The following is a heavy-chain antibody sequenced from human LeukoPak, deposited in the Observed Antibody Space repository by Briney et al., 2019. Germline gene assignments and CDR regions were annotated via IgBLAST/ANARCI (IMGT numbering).Heavy chain of an antibody. CDR2: ISHDGTSI. V-gene: IGHV3-74*03. J-gene: IGHJ4*02. D-gene: IGHD1-1*01. CDR3: ARDLEYKFFDY. Sequence: GGSLRLSCAASGFPFGDYVMHWVRQVPGKGLVWVSRISHDGTSITYADSVKGRFTVSGDNAKNTLYLQMESVRIEDTAVYYCARDLEYKFFDYWGQGALVTVSS. CDR1: GFPFGDYV.